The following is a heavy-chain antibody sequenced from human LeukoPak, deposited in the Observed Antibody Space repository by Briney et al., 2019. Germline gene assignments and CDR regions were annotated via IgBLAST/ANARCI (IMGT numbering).Heavy chain of an antibody. CDR1: GGTFSSYA. CDR3: ARSGSSGWSLGVGYTKYFQH. Sequence: GSSVKVSCKASGGTFSSYAISWVRQAPGQGLEWMGRIIPIFGIANYAQKFQGRVTITADKSTSTAYMELSSLRSEDTAVYYCARSGSSGWSLGVGYTKYFQHWGQGTLVTVSS. CDR2: IIPIFGIA. J-gene: IGHJ1*01. V-gene: IGHV1-69*04. D-gene: IGHD3-22*01.